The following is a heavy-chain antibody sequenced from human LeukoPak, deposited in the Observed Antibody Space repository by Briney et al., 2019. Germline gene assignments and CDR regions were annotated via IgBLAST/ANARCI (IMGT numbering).Heavy chain of an antibody. V-gene: IGHV1-8*01. Sequence: ASVKVSCKASGYTFTSYDINWVRQATGQGLEWMGWMNPNSGNTGYAQKFQGRVSMTRNTSISTAYMELSSLRSEDTAVYYCARWGSSWYNYYYYGMDVWGQGTTVTVSS. J-gene: IGHJ6*02. CDR2: MNPNSGNT. D-gene: IGHD6-13*01. CDR3: ARWGSSWYNYYYYGMDV. CDR1: GYTFTSYD.